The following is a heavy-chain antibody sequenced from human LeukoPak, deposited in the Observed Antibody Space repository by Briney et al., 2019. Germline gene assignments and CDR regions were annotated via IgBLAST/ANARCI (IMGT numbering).Heavy chain of an antibody. CDR3: AKEARGTIFGVVTLDYMDV. CDR1: GFTFSSYG. J-gene: IGHJ6*03. V-gene: IGHV3-33*06. D-gene: IGHD3-3*01. Sequence: PGGSLRLSCAASGFTFSSYGMHRVRQAPGKGLEWVAVIWYDGSNKYYADSVKGRFTISRDNSKNTLYLQMNSLRAEDTAVYYCAKEARGTIFGVVTLDYMDVWGKGTTVTVSS. CDR2: IWYDGSNK.